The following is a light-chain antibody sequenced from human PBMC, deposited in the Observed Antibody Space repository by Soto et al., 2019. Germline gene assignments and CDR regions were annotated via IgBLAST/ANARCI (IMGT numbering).Light chain of an antibody. CDR3: SSYTSSSTLSVV. Sequence: QSALTQPPSAPGSPGQSVTISCTGTSSDVGGYNYVSWYQQHPGKAPKLMIYEVSNRPSGVSNRFSGSKSGNTASLTISGLQAEDEADYYCSSYTSSSTLSVVFGGGTKVTVL. CDR2: EVS. J-gene: IGLJ2*01. CDR1: SSDVGGYNY. V-gene: IGLV2-14*01.